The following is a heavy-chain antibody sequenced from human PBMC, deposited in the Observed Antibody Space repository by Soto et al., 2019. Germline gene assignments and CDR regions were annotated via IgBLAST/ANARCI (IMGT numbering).Heavy chain of an antibody. V-gene: IGHV3-15*01. Sequence: EVQLVESGGGLVKPGGSLRLSCAASGFTFSNAWMSWVRQPPGKGLEWVGRIKSKTDGGTTDYAAPVKGRFTISRDDSKNTLYLQMNSLKTEDTAVYYCTTPDIVVVVAAENWYFDLWGRGTLVTVSS. CDR2: IKSKTDGGTT. CDR3: TTPDIVVVVAAENWYFDL. J-gene: IGHJ2*01. D-gene: IGHD2-15*01. CDR1: GFTFSNAW.